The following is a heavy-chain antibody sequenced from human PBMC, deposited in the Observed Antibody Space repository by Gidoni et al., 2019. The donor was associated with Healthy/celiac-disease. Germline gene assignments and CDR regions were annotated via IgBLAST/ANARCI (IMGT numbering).Heavy chain of an antibody. V-gene: IGHV4-34*01. D-gene: IGHD6-6*01. CDR1: GGSFSGYY. Sequence: QVQLQQWGAGLLKPSETLSLTCAVYGGSFSGYYWSWIRQPPGKGLEWIGEINHSGSTNYNPSLKSRVTISVDTSKNQFSLKLSSVTAADTAVYYCARGRYSSSFGGWFDPWGQGTLVTVSS. CDR3: ARGRYSSSFGGWFDP. J-gene: IGHJ5*02. CDR2: INHSGST.